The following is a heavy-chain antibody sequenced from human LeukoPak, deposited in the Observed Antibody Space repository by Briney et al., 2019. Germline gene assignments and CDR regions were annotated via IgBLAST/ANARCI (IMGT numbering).Heavy chain of an antibody. Sequence: GGSLRLSCAASGFTFSTYSMNWARQAPGKGLEWVSSISGTSSYIYYADSMKGRFTISRDNAKNSLYLQMNSLRAEDTAVYYCVTLELRVLDYWGQGTLVTVSS. V-gene: IGHV3-21*01. CDR1: GFTFSTYS. CDR2: ISGTSSYI. J-gene: IGHJ4*02. CDR3: VTLELRVLDY. D-gene: IGHD1-7*01.